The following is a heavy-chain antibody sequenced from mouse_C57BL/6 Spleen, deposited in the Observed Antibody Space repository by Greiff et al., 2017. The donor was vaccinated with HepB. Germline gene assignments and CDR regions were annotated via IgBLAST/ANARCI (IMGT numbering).Heavy chain of an antibody. CDR2: IYPGDGDT. CDR3: ARRGNYYGSPFDY. D-gene: IGHD1-1*01. J-gene: IGHJ2*01. V-gene: IGHV1-80*01. CDR1: GYAFSSYW. Sequence: QVQLQQSGAELVKPGASVKISCKASGYAFSSYWMNWVKQRPGKGLEWIGQIYPGDGDTNYNGKFKGKATLTAAKSSSTAYMQLSSLTSEDSAVYFCARRGNYYGSPFDYGGQGTTLTVSS.